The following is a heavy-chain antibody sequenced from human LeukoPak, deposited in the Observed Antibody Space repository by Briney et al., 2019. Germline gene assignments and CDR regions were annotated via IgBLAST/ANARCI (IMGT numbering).Heavy chain of an antibody. Sequence: ASVKVSCKASGYTFTSYGISWVRQAPGQGLEWMGWISAYNGNTNYAQKFQGRVTMTRDTSISTAYMELSRLRSDDTAVYYCAGGTVGYCSSTSCYSRYYDYYGMDVWGQGTTVTVSS. CDR3: AGGTVGYCSSTSCYSRYYDYYGMDV. J-gene: IGHJ6*02. CDR2: ISAYNGNT. D-gene: IGHD2-2*02. V-gene: IGHV1-18*01. CDR1: GYTFTSYG.